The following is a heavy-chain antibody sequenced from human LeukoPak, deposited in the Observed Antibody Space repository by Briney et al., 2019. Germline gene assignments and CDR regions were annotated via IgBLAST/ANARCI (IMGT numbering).Heavy chain of an antibody. CDR3: ARLTTTVTTPFDY. V-gene: IGHV3-21*01. J-gene: IGHJ4*02. CDR1: GFTFSSYS. D-gene: IGHD4-17*01. CDR2: IDYSSNYI. Sequence: GGSLRLSCAASGFTFSSYSLNWVRQAPGKGLEWVSSIDYSSNYIYYTDSVKGRFTISRDNARNSLYLQMNSLRAEDTAVYYCARLTTTVTTPFDYWGQGTLVTVSS.